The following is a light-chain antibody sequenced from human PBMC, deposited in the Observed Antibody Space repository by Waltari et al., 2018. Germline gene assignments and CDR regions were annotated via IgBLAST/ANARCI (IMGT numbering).Light chain of an antibody. CDR2: VNSDGSN. CDR3: QTGGHGTWV. V-gene: IGLV4-69*01. Sequence: TQSTWDSSNVIAWHQQQPEKGPRYLMRVNSDGSNSKGDEIPDRFSGSSSGAERYLTISSLQSEDEADYYCQTGGHGTWVFGGGTKLTVL. CDR1: TWDSSNV. J-gene: IGLJ3*02.